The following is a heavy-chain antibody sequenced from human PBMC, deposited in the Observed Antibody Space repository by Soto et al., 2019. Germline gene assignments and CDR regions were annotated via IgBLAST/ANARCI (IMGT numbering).Heavy chain of an antibody. V-gene: IGHV4-39*01. J-gene: IGHJ4*02. CDR2: IYYSGST. CDR1: GGSISSSSYY. D-gene: IGHD3-3*01. Sequence: PSETLSLTCTVSGGSISSSSYYWGWIRQPPGKGLEWIGSIYYSGSTYYNPSLKSRVTISVDTSKNQCSLKLSSVTAADTAVYYCASLPFTIFGVAVFDYWGQGTLVTVSS. CDR3: ASLPFTIFGVAVFDY.